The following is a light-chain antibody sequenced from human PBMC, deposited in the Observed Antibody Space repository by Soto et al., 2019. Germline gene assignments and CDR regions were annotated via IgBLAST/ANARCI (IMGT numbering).Light chain of an antibody. CDR3: QKYNNWPLT. Sequence: ETVVTQSPATLSVSPRDGATFSGRASQSIRNALAWYQQIPGQAPRLLIYGESTRATGIPARFSGSGSGTEFTLTITRVQAEDVAVYYCQKYNNWPLTFGQGTKVEIK. V-gene: IGKV3-15*01. J-gene: IGKJ1*01. CDR2: GES. CDR1: QSIRNA.